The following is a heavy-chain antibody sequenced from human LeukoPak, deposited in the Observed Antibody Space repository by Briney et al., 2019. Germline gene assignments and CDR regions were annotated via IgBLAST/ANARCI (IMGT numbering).Heavy chain of an antibody. CDR2: VSGSGGST. D-gene: IGHD2-2*01. V-gene: IGHV3-23*01. CDR3: ANAFDIVVVPAAQGSAFDI. J-gene: IGHJ3*02. CDR1: GFTFSSYT. Sequence: VGSLRLSCAASGFTFSSYTMNWVRQAPGKGLEGVSAVSGSGGSTYYADSVKGRFTNSRDNSKNTLYLQMNRLRAEDTAVYYCANAFDIVVVPAAQGSAFDIWGQGTMVTVSS.